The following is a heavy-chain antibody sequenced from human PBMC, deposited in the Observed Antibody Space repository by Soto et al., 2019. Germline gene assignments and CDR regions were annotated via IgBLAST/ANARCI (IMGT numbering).Heavy chain of an antibody. CDR1: GFTFSNAW. Sequence: SLRLSCAASGFTFSNAWMNWIRQAPGKGPEWVGRIRSATDGGTTDYAAPVKGRFTISRHDSENTLYLQMNSLKSEDTAVYYCSHGYYQYFNSWGQGTLVTVSS. V-gene: IGHV3-15*07. J-gene: IGHJ4*02. CDR3: SHGYYQYFNS. CDR2: IRSATDGGTT. D-gene: IGHD5-18*01.